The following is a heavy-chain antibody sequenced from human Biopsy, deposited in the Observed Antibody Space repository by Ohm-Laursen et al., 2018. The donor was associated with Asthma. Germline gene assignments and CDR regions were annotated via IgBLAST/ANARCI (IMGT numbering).Heavy chain of an antibody. CDR2: ISYDGRET. CDR1: GFRFPIYG. Sequence: SLRLSCTASGFRFPIYGMHWVRQGPGKGPEWVALISYDGRETGYVDSVKGRFTISRDNFRNTVHLQMSSLRPEDSAVYYCTRDRFYNSVTSESFYYGVDVWGQGTLVTVPS. D-gene: IGHD1-26*01. J-gene: IGHJ1*01. CDR3: TRDRFYNSVTSESFYYGVDV. V-gene: IGHV3-30*03.